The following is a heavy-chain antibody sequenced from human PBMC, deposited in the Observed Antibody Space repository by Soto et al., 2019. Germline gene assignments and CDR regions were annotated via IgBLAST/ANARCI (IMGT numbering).Heavy chain of an antibody. CDR2: IIPIFGTA. CDR1: GGTFSSYA. Sequence: QVQLVQSGAEVKKPGSSVKVSCKASGGTFSSYAISWVRQAPGQGLEWMGGIIPIFGTANYAQKFQGRVTITADESTSTAYMELSSLRSEDTAVYCCARARSDSSSSVFIWAVLIYWGQGTLVTVSS. V-gene: IGHV1-69*01. D-gene: IGHD6-13*01. CDR3: ARARSDSSSSVFIWAVLIY. J-gene: IGHJ4*02.